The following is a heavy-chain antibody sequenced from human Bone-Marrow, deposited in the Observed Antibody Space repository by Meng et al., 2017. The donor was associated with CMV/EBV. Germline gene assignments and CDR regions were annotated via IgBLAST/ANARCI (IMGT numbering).Heavy chain of an antibody. CDR2: IYYSGST. CDR3: ASTTQRAQLDS. V-gene: IGHV4-59*01. CDR1: GGSISSYY. D-gene: IGHD1-1*01. Sequence: SEPLSLTCTVSGGSISSYYWSWIRQPPGKGLEWIGYIYYSGSTNYNPSLKSRVTISVDTSKNQFSLKLSSVTAADTAVYYCASTTQRAQLDSWGQGTRVTGFS. J-gene: IGHJ5*01.